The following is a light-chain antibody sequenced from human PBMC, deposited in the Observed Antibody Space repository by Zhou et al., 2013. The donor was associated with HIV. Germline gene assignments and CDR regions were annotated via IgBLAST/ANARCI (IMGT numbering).Light chain of an antibody. J-gene: IGKJ1*01. CDR3: QHRGPWPWT. V-gene: IGKV3-11*01. Sequence: TFLTQSPATLSLSPGERATLSCRASQTVGSDLAWYQQKPGLAPRLLIFGASSRATGVPERFSGSGSGTDFTLTISSLEPEDFAVYYCQHRGPWPWTFGQGTKVDMK. CDR1: QTVGSD. CDR2: GAS.